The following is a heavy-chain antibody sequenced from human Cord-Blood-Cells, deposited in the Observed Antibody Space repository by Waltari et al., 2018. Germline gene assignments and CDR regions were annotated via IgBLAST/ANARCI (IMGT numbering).Heavy chain of an antibody. CDR3: ARSNDCWSGYYFDY. J-gene: IGHJ4*02. CDR2: IDWEDDK. D-gene: IGHD3-3*01. Sequence: QVTLKESGPALVKPTQTLTLTCTFSGFSLSTSGMRVSWIRQPPGKALEWLARIDWEDDKFYSTSLKTRLTSSKDTSKNQVVLTMTNMDPVDTATYYCARSNDCWSGYYFDYWGQGTLVTVSS. V-gene: IGHV2-70*04. CDR1: GFSLSTSGMR.